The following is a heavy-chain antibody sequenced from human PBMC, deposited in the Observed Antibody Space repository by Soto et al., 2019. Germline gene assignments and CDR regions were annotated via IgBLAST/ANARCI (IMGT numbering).Heavy chain of an antibody. D-gene: IGHD1-1*01. J-gene: IGHJ4*02. CDR2: IDGSGDGT. CDR3: AKEQLERHFGFDY. V-gene: IGHV3-23*01. Sequence: EVLVLESGGGLVQPGGSLRLSCAASEFNFSNYAMSWVRQAPGEGLEWVSGIDGSGDGTYYANSVKGRFTISRDNCKNTLYLQMDSLSDEDTAVYYCAKEQLERHFGFDYWGQGTLVTVSS. CDR1: EFNFSNYA.